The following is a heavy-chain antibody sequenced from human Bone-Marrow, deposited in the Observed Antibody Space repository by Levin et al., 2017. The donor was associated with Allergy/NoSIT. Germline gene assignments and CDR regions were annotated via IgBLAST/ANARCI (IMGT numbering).Heavy chain of an antibody. Sequence: SETLSLTCTVSGGSISSSSYYWGWIRQPPGKGLEWIGSIYYSGSTYYNPSLKSRVTISVDTSKNQFSLKLSSVTAADTAVYYCARGSGRPSIAAAGSGWFDPWGQGTLVTVSS. CDR3: ARGSGRPSIAAAGSGWFDP. D-gene: IGHD6-13*01. V-gene: IGHV4-39*01. CDR2: IYYSGST. J-gene: IGHJ5*02. CDR1: GGSISSSSYY.